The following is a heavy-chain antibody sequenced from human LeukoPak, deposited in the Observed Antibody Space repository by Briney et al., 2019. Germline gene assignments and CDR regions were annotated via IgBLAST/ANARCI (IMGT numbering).Heavy chain of an antibody. CDR1: GFTVSSNY. V-gene: IGHV3-66*01. CDR3: ARDHLLLWFGELFDY. CDR2: IYSGGST. D-gene: IGHD3-10*01. J-gene: IGHJ4*02. Sequence: GGSLRLSCAASGFTVSSNYMSWVRQAPGKGLEWVSVIYSGGSTYYADSVKGRFTISRDNSKNTLYLQMNSLRAEDTAVYYCARDHLLLWFGELFDYWGQGTLVTVSS.